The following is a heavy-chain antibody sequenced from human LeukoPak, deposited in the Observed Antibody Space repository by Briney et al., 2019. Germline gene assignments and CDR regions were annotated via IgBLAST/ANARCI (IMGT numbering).Heavy chain of an antibody. Sequence: GGSLRLSCAASGFTFSSYGMHWVRQAPGKGLEWVSVISYDGSNKYYADSVKGRFTISRDNSKNTLYLQMNSLRAEDTAVYYCARDLFIGWKSGWQFDLWGRGTLVTVSS. CDR3: ARDLFIGWKSGWQFDL. CDR2: ISYDGSNK. J-gene: IGHJ2*01. D-gene: IGHD1-1*01. CDR1: GFTFSSYG. V-gene: IGHV3-30*03.